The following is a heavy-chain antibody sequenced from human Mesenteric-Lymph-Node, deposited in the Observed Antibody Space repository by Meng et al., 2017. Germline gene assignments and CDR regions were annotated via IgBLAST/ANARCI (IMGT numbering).Heavy chain of an antibody. J-gene: IGHJ4*02. V-gene: IGHV1-69*01. CDR3: ARDSGYSSSWYYFDY. CDR2: IIPIFGTA. Sequence: QVQRVAAGAGGEEAGSSVKVSCKASGATFSSYAISWVRQAPGQGLEWMGGIIPIFGTANYAQKFQGRVTITADESTSTAYMELSSLRSEDTAVYYCARDSGYSSSWYYFDYWGQGTLVTVSS. CDR1: GATFSSYA. D-gene: IGHD6-13*01.